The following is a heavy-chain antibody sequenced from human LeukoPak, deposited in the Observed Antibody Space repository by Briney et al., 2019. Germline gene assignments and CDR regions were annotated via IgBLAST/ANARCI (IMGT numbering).Heavy chain of an antibody. J-gene: IGHJ5*02. CDR2: IHYSGST. D-gene: IGHD3-10*01. CDR3: ARDDGSRYNWFDP. Sequence: PSETLTLSCTVSGGSISSYYWSWIRQPPGKGLEWIGYIHYSGSTNYNPSLKSRVTISVDTSKNQFSLKLSSVTAADTAVYYCARDDGSRYNWFDPWGEGSLVSVSS. V-gene: IGHV4-59*01. CDR1: GGSISSYY.